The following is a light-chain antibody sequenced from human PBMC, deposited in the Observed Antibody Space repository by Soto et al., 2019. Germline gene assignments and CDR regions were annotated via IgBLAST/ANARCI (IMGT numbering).Light chain of an antibody. CDR3: QQYNDWPLR. Sequence: EILMTHSPVTLSLTTGERATLSCRASQSVSSNLAWYQQKPGQAPSLLIYGAFTRATGIPARFSGTGSGTEFTLTISSLQSEDFALYYCQQYNDWPLRFGQGTKVDIK. J-gene: IGKJ1*01. CDR2: GAF. CDR1: QSVSSN. V-gene: IGKV3-15*01.